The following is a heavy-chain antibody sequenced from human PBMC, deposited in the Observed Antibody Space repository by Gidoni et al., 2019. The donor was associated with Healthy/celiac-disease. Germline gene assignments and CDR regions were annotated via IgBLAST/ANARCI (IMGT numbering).Heavy chain of an antibody. Sequence: QVQLVQSGAEVTKPGSSVKVSCQASGCTFSSNAISWVRQAPGQGLEWMGRIIPIRGIANYAQKFQGRVTITADKSTSTAYMELSSLRSEDTAMYYCARGSAAYYDILTGYYNPDLFDYWGQGTLVTVSS. CDR3: ARGSAAYYDILTGYYNPDLFDY. CDR1: GCTFSSNA. CDR2: IIPIRGIA. D-gene: IGHD3-9*01. V-gene: IGHV1-69*09. J-gene: IGHJ4*02.